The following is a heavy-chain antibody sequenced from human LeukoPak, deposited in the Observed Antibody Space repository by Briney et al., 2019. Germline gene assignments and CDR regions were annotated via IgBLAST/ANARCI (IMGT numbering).Heavy chain of an antibody. J-gene: IGHJ4*02. CDR1: GFTLRSYV. CDR3: ARDAYINYARSRAFDY. D-gene: IGHD4-11*01. V-gene: IGHV3-48*03. Sequence: GGSVRHSCGACGFTLRSYVVKGVRPARGKGVEGGSYISSSGRTIYDADSVKGRFTIYRDNAKNSLYLQMNSLRAEDTAVYYCARDAYINYARSRAFDYWGQGTLVTVSS. CDR2: ISSSGRTI.